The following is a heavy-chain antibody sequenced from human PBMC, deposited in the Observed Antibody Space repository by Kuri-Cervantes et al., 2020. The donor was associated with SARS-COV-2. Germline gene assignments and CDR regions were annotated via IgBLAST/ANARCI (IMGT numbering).Heavy chain of an antibody. CDR2: IYTSGST. J-gene: IGHJ4*02. Sequence: ESLKISCTVSGGPISSISYYWGWIRQPPGKGLEWIGRIYTSGSTNYNPSLKSRVTMSVDTSKNQFSLKLSSVTAADTAVYYCARAQDYYDSSGSITLFDYWGQGTLVTVSS. CDR3: ARAQDYYDSSGSITLFDY. D-gene: IGHD3-22*01. V-gene: IGHV4-61*05. CDR1: GGPISSISYY.